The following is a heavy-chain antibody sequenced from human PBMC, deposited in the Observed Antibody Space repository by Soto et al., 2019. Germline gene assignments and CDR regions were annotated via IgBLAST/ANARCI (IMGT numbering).Heavy chain of an antibody. V-gene: IGHV4-31*03. J-gene: IGHJ6*02. CDR3: ASKGHRGDYGGNSDGYYYYYGMDV. CDR2: IYYSGST. D-gene: IGHD4-17*01. CDR1: GGSISSGGYY. Sequence: PSETLSLTCTVSGGSISSGGYYWSWIRQHPGKGLEWIGYIYYSGSTYYNPSLKSRVTISVDTSKNQFSLKLSSVTAADTAVYYCASKGHRGDYGGNSDGYYYYYGMDVWGQGTTVTVSS.